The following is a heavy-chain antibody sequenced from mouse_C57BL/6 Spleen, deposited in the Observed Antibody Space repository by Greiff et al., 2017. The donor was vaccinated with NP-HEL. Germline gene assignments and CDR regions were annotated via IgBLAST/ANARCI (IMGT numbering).Heavy chain of an antibody. V-gene: IGHV1-55*01. J-gene: IGHJ4*01. CDR1: GYTFTSYW. CDR2: IYPGSGST. CDR3: ARSIGPYYYAMDY. Sequence: QVQLQQPGAELVKPGASVKMSCKASGYTFTSYWITWVKQRPGQGLEWIGDIYPGSGSTNYNEKFKSKATLTVDTSSSTAYMQLSSLTSEDSAVYYCARSIGPYYYAMDYWGQGTSGTVSS.